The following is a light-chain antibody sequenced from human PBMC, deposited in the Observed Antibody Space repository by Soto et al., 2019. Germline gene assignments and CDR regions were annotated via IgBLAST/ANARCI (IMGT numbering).Light chain of an antibody. J-gene: IGKJ1*01. CDR1: QSISDT. V-gene: IGKV3-20*01. CDR2: SAS. Sequence: EVVMTQSPATLSVSPGGRATLSCRASQSISDTLAWYQQKPGQAPRLLIYSASSRATGIPDRFSGSGSGTDFTLTISRLEPEDFAVYYCQQYGSSPLWTFGQGTKVDIK. CDR3: QQYGSSPLWT.